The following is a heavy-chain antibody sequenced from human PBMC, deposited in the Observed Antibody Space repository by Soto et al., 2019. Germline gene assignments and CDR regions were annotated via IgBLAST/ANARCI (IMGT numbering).Heavy chain of an antibody. D-gene: IGHD2-15*01. CDR1: EFTFNNFW. CDR3: AKGGPYYYYGMDV. J-gene: IGHJ6*02. Sequence: GGSLRLSCAASEFTFNNFWMTWVRQAPGKGLERVANINQDGSEKYYVNSVKGRFTISRDNAKNSLYLQMNSLRAEDTAIYYCAKGGPYYYYGMDVWGQGTTVTVSS. CDR2: INQDGSEK. V-gene: IGHV3-7*03.